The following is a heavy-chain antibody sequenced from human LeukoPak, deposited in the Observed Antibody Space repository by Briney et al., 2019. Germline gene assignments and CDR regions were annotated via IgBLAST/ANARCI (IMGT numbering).Heavy chain of an antibody. J-gene: IGHJ4*02. V-gene: IGHV3-23*01. CDR3: ARDSGGSSPFDY. Sequence: GGSLRLSCAASGFTFSSYGMSWVRQAPGKGLEFVSAIIGSGGSTYYTDSGKGRFTISRDNGKNSLYLQMNSLRAEDTAVYYCARDSGGSSPFDYWGQGTLVTVSS. D-gene: IGHD4-23*01. CDR1: GFTFSSYG. CDR2: IIGSGGST.